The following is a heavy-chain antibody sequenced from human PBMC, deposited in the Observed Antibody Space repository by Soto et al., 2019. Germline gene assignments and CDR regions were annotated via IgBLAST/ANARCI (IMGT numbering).Heavy chain of an antibody. V-gene: IGHV4-30-2*01. D-gene: IGHD2-15*01. CDR1: GGSISSVGYS. CDR2: IYHSGST. CDR3: ARGGDCSGGSCEWYFDY. Sequence: SETLSLTCAVSGGSISSVGYSWSWIRPPPGKGLEWIGYIYHSGSTYYNPSLKSRVTISVDRSKNQFSLKLSSVTAADTAVYYCARGGDCSGGSCEWYFDYWGQGTLVTVSS. J-gene: IGHJ4*02.